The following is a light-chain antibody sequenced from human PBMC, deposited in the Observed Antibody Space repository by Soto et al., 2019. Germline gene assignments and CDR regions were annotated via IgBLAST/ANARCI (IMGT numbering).Light chain of an antibody. Sequence: QPVLTQSPSASASLGASVTLTCTLNIGHSGFAIAWHQQQPEKGPRFLMKLNNDGSLNKGDGIPDRFSASSSGAERYLTISNLQSDDEADYYCQTGGTVPVFGGGTQLTVL. V-gene: IGLV4-69*01. CDR2: LNNDGSL. CDR1: IGHSGFA. CDR3: QTGGTVPV. J-gene: IGLJ7*01.